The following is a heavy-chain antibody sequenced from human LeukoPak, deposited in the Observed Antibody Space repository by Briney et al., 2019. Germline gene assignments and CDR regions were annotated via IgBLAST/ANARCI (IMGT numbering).Heavy chain of an antibody. CDR1: GGSISSSSYY. CDR3: ARPRAHYYDSSGTWAFDI. Sequence: TSETLSLTCTVSGGSISSSSYYWGWIHQPPGKGLEWIGSIYYSGSTYYNPSLKSRVTISVDTSKNQFSLKLSSVTAADTAVYYCARPRAHYYDSSGTWAFDIWGQGTMVTVSS. D-gene: IGHD3-22*01. V-gene: IGHV4-39*01. CDR2: IYYSGST. J-gene: IGHJ3*02.